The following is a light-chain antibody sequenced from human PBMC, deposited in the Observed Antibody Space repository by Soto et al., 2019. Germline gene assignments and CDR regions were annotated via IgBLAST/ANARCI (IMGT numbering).Light chain of an antibody. Sequence: QSALTQPASVSGSPGQSITISCTGTRSDVGGYNYVYWHQQHPGKAPKLMIYDVTNRPSGVSDRFSGSKSGNTASLTISGLQAEDGADYYCSSYTSSSTYAFGAGTKVTVL. CDR2: DVT. CDR1: RSDVGGYNY. J-gene: IGLJ1*01. CDR3: SSYTSSSTYA. V-gene: IGLV2-14*01.